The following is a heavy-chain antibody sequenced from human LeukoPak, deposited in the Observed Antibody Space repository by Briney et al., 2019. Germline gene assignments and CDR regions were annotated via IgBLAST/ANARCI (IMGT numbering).Heavy chain of an antibody. Sequence: GGSLRLSCAASGFTFSSYWMSWVRQAPGKGLEWVANIKQDGSEKYYVDSVKGRFTISRDNAKNSLYLQMNSLRAEDTAVYYCARAFSRLTVTTSFDIWGQGTMVTVSS. V-gene: IGHV3-7*01. J-gene: IGHJ3*02. D-gene: IGHD4-17*01. CDR2: IKQDGSEK. CDR3: ARAFSRLTVTTSFDI. CDR1: GFTFSSYW.